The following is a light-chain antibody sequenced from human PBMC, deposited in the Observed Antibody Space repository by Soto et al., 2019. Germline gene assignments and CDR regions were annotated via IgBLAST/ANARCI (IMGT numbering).Light chain of an antibody. V-gene: IGKV3-20*01. CDR2: DTS. CDR1: QTIANIY. Sequence: IVLTQSPGTLSLSPGERAVLSCRASQTIANIYLAWYQHKPGRPPRLLIYDTSTRATGTPDRFIGSGSGTDFTLTISRLEPEDFAVYYCQQYSGSPETFGPGTKVEIK. J-gene: IGKJ1*01. CDR3: QQYSGSPET.